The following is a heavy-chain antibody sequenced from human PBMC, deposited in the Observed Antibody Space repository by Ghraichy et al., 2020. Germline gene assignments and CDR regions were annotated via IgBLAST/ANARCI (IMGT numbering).Heavy chain of an antibody. Sequence: SGPTLVKPTQTTKLNSKSSKISLNTSGMCVSWIRQPPGKALEWLARIDWDDDKYYSTSLKTRLTISKDTSKNQVVLTMTNMDPVDTATYYCARTSIVATRTHRYYYYYYGMDVWGQGTTVTVSS. CDR3: ARTSIVATRTHRYYYYYYGMDV. V-gene: IGHV2-70*11. CDR2: IDWDDDK. CDR1: KISLNTSGMC. J-gene: IGHJ6*02. D-gene: IGHD5-12*01.